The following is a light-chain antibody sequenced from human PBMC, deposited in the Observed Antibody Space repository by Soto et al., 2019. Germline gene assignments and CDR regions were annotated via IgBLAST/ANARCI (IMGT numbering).Light chain of an antibody. CDR3: SSYISSSSSVV. Sequence: QSALTQPPSVSGSPGQSVTISCTGSSSDVGSNNRVSWYQQPPGTAPKFIIYEVSNRPSGVPDRFSGSKSGNTASLTISGLQAADEADDYCSSYISSSSSVVFGGGTKLTVL. CDR1: SSDVGSNNR. V-gene: IGLV2-18*02. J-gene: IGLJ2*01. CDR2: EVS.